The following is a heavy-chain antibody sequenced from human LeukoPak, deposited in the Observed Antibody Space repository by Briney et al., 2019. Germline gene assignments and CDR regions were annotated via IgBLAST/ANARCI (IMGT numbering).Heavy chain of an antibody. CDR2: ISGSGGST. Sequence: PGGSLRLSCAASGFTFSSYAMSWVRQAPGKGLEWVSAISGSGGSTYYADSVKGRFTISRDNSKNTLYLQMNSLRAKDTAVYYCAKDLLYSDVWGSYRPNPLDYWGQGTLVTVSS. J-gene: IGHJ4*02. D-gene: IGHD3-16*02. CDR1: GFTFSSYA. V-gene: IGHV3-23*01. CDR3: AKDLLYSDVWGSYRPNPLDY.